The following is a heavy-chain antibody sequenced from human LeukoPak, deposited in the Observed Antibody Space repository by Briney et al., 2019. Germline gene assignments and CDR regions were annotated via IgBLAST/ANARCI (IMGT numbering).Heavy chain of an antibody. J-gene: IGHJ5*02. CDR3: ARQPVGSRHWFEP. D-gene: IGHD6-13*01. Sequence: SETLPLTCTVSGGSIRSYYWSWIRQPPGKGLEWIGHIYYSESPNYNPSLKSRLTISVDTSKNQFSLRLSSVTAADTAVYYCARQPVGSRHWFEPWGQGTLVTVSS. CDR1: GGSIRSYY. CDR2: IYYSESP. V-gene: IGHV4-59*08.